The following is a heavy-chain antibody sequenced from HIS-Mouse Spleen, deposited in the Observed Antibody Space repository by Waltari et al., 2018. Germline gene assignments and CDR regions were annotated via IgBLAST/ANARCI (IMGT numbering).Heavy chain of an antibody. Sequence: QVQLVESGGGVVQPGRSLRLSCAASGSTFSSYAMHWVRQAPGKGLEWVAVISYDGSNKYYADSVKGRFTISRDNSKNTLYLQMNSLRAEDTAVYYCARRYSGYDLGYWGQGTLVTVSS. CDR3: ARRYSGYDLGY. CDR2: ISYDGSNK. J-gene: IGHJ4*02. D-gene: IGHD5-12*01. V-gene: IGHV3-30*04. CDR1: GSTFSSYA.